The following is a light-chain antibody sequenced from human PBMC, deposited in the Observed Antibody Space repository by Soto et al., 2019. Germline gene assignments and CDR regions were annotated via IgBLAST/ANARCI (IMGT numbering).Light chain of an antibody. V-gene: IGLV2-8*01. CDR1: KNDIGVYDF. J-gene: IGLJ1*01. CDR2: EVV. Sequence: QSVLTQSPSASGSPGQSVTISCTGTKNDIGVYDFVSWYQHHPGKAPRLIIYEVVQRPSGVPDRFSGSKSGNTASLTVSGLQAADEDDYFCKSYAGSNTYVFGSGTKV. CDR3: KSYAGSNTYV.